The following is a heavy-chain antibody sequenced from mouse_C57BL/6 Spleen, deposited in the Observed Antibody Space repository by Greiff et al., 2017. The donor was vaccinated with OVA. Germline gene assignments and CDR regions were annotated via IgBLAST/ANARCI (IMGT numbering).Heavy chain of an antibody. CDR2: ISSGSSTI. D-gene: IGHD2-4*01. J-gene: IGHJ3*01. CDR1: GFTFSDYG. CDR3: ARTPYDYAFAY. V-gene: IGHV5-17*01. Sequence: EVKLVESGGGLVKPGGSLKLSCAASGFTFSDYGMHWVRQAPEKGLEWVAYISSGSSTIYYADTVKGRFTISRDNAKNTLFLQMTSLRSEDTAMYYCARTPYDYAFAYWGQGTLVTVSA.